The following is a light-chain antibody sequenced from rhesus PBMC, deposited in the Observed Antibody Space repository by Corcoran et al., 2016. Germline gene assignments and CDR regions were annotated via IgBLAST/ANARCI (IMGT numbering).Light chain of an antibody. Sequence: DIVMTQSPDSLAVSLGERVTINCKSSQSLLYSSNNKNYLAWYQQKPGQAPKLLLYWASTRESGVPNRFGGNGSGTDFTLTIRGLQAEDVAVYYCQQYYSSPLTFGGGTKVEIK. CDR3: QQYYSSPLT. CDR2: WAS. V-gene: IGKV4-1*01. CDR1: QSLLYSSNNKNY. J-gene: IGKJ4*01.